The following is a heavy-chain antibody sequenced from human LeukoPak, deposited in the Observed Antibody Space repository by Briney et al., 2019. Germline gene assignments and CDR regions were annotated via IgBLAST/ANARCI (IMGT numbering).Heavy chain of an antibody. D-gene: IGHD3-10*01. Sequence: GASVKVSCKASGYTFTSYGISWVRQAPGQGLEWMGGIIPIFGTANYAQKFQGRVTITTDESTSTAYMELSSLRSEDTAVYYCASTYMVRGVHFDYWGQGTLVTVSS. CDR1: GYTFTSYG. CDR3: ASTYMVRGVHFDY. J-gene: IGHJ4*02. V-gene: IGHV1-69*05. CDR2: IIPIFGTA.